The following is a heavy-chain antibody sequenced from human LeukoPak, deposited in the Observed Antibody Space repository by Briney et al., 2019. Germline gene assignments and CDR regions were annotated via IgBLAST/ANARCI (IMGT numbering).Heavy chain of an antibody. D-gene: IGHD3-9*01. CDR3: VKDRIRYSDWLPQSPYYYGMDV. CDR2: ISSNGGST. J-gene: IGHJ6*04. CDR1: GFTFSSYA. V-gene: IGHV3-64D*06. Sequence: GGSLRLSCSASGFTFSSYAMHWVRQAPGKGLEYVSAISSNGGSTYYADSVKGRFTISRDNSKNTLYLQMSSLRAEDTAVYYCVKDRIRYSDWLPQSPYYYGMDVWGKGTTVTVSS.